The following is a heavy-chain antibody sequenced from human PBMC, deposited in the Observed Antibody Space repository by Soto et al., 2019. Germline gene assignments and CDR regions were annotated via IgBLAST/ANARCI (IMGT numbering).Heavy chain of an antibody. CDR1: GFSFSSSW. CDR3: VRDRRLRGHPFDI. J-gene: IGHJ3*02. D-gene: IGHD2-21*02. Sequence: EVQLVESGGGLVQPGGSLRLSCAASGFSFSSSWMHWVRQAPGKGLVWVSRISFDGTATTSADAVKGRFIISRDNAKNTLFLQMHNLRGDDTAMYYCVRDRRLRGHPFDIWGQGTFVSVSS. CDR2: ISFDGTAT. V-gene: IGHV3-74*03.